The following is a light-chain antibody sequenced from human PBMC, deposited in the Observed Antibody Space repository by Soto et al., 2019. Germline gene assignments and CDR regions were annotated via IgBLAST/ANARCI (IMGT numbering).Light chain of an antibody. J-gene: IGLJ3*02. Sequence: QSVLTQSPSASGTPGQRVTMSCSGSRSNIGSNSVSWYQQLPGTVPKLLIYGSNARPLGVPDRFSGSKSGTSASLAISRLQSEDEDHYYCAVWDDGLDAWMFGGGTKLTVL. CDR1: RSNIGSNS. V-gene: IGLV1-44*01. CDR2: GSN. CDR3: AVWDDGLDAWM.